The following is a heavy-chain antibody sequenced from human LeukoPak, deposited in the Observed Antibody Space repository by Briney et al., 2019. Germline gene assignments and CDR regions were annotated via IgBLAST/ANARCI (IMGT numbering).Heavy chain of an antibody. V-gene: IGHV3-48*02. Sequence: GGSLRLSCAGSGFTFSSFGMNWVRQAPGKGLEWVSYISSSSGTMYYTASVKGRFTISRDNAKSSLYLQMSSLRDEDTAVYYCASGGYDCGRDWGQGTLVTVSS. J-gene: IGHJ4*02. CDR2: ISSSSGTM. CDR1: GFTFSSFG. D-gene: IGHD2-21*01. CDR3: ASGGYDCGRD.